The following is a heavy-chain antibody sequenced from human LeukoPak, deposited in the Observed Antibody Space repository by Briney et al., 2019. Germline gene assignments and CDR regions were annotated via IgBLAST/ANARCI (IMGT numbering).Heavy chain of an antibody. CDR2: ISSSSRNT. CDR1: GFTFSSFN. V-gene: IGHV3-48*02. J-gene: IGHJ4*02. Sequence: GGSLRLSRAASGFTFSSFNMNWVRQAPGKGLEWVSYISSSSRNTYYVDSVKGRFTISRDNAKNSLYLQMNSLRDEDTAVYYCARDGRFDYWGQGTLVTVSS. D-gene: IGHD1-26*01. CDR3: ARDGRFDY.